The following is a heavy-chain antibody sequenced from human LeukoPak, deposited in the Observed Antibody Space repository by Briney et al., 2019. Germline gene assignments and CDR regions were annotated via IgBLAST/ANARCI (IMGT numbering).Heavy chain of an antibody. V-gene: IGHV3-21*01. J-gene: IGHJ4*02. CDR2: ISSSSSYI. D-gene: IGHD6-19*01. CDR3: ARDRGSGWYLGY. Sequence: GGSLRLSCAASGFTFSSYSMNWVGQAPGKGLEWVSSISSSSSYIYYADSVKGRFTISRDNAKNSLYLQMNSLRAEDTAVYYCARDRGSGWYLGYWGQGTLVTVSS. CDR1: GFTFSSYS.